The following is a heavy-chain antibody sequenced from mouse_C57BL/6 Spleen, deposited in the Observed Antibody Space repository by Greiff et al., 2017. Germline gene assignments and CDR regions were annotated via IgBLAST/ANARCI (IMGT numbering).Heavy chain of an antibody. Sequence: EVQLQQSRPELVKPGASVKISCKASGYTFTDYYMNWVKQSHGKSLEWIGDINPNNGGTSYNQKFKGKATLTVDKSSSTAYMELRSLTSEDSAVYYCARRGVLPFAYWGQGTLVTVSA. CDR1: GYTFTDYY. J-gene: IGHJ3*01. CDR2: INPNNGGT. CDR3: ARRGVLPFAY. V-gene: IGHV1-26*01. D-gene: IGHD2-14*01.